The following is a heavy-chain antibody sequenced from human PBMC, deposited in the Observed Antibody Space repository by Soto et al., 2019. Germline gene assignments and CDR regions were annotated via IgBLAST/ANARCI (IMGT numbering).Heavy chain of an antibody. CDR3: TRDGRYSGYPPPAF. CDR2: VKSKAYGGTT. D-gene: IGHD5-12*01. V-gene: IGHV3-15*07. Sequence: PGGSLRLSCAASGFTFSNAWMNWVRQAPGKGLEWVGRVKSKAYGGTTEYAASVKGRFSISRDDPKSIAYLQMNSLKTEDTAVYYCTRDGRYSGYPPPAFWGQGTLVTVSS. J-gene: IGHJ4*02. CDR1: GFTFSNAW.